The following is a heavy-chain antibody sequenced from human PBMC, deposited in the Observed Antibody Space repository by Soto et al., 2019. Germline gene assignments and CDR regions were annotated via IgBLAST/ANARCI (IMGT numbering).Heavy chain of an antibody. D-gene: IGHD7-27*01. CDR2: ISYDGNNK. Sequence: QVQLVESGGGVVQPGRSLRLSCAASGFTFSDYAMHWVRQAPGKGLERLSFISYDGNNKYYADSVKGRFTISRDRSNNTLFLQMNSLRGADTAVFYCAREHPGGWGLDIWGQGTLVTVSS. CDR3: AREHPGGWGLDI. CDR1: GFTFSDYA. V-gene: IGHV3-30-3*01. J-gene: IGHJ4*02.